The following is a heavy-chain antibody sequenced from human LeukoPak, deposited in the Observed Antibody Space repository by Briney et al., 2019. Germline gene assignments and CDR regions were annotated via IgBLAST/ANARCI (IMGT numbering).Heavy chain of an antibody. V-gene: IGHV1-2*02. CDR1: GYTFTGYY. Sequence: ASVKVSCKASGYTFTGYYMHLVRQAPGQGLEWMGWINPNSGGTNYAQKFQGRVTMTRDTSISTAYMELSRLRSDDTAVYYCARDSGTDSSGWYVPVDYWGQGTLVTVSS. J-gene: IGHJ4*02. CDR2: INPNSGGT. CDR3: ARDSGTDSSGWYVPVDY. D-gene: IGHD6-19*01.